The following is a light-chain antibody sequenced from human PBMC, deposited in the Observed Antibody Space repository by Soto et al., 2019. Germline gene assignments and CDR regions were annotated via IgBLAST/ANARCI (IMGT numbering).Light chain of an antibody. CDR3: QQYGISPLT. Sequence: EIVLTQSPGTLSLSPGERATLSCRASQSVSSSYLAWYQQKPGQAPRLLIYGASSRATGIPDRFSGSGSGTDFTLTISRLEPEYFALFYCQQYGISPLTFGQGTKVEIK. CDR1: QSVSSSY. V-gene: IGKV3-20*01. CDR2: GAS. J-gene: IGKJ1*01.